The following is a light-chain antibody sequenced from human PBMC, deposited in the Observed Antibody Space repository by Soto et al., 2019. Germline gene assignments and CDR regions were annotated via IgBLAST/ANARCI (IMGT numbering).Light chain of an antibody. CDR3: QQYDSLPLT. J-gene: IGKJ5*01. V-gene: IGKV1-33*01. CDR2: DAS. Sequence: DIQMTQSPFSLSASVGDRVTITCQASQDIINYLNWYQQKPGKAPKLLIYDASNFETGVPSRFSGSGSGTGFAFTISSLQPEDIATYYCQQYDSLPLTFGQGTRLEIK. CDR1: QDIINY.